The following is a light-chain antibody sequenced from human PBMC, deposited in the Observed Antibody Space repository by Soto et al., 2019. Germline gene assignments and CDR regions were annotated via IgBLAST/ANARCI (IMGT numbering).Light chain of an antibody. CDR1: QSFISN. V-gene: IGKV3-15*01. Sequence: EIVMTQSAANLSVCPGERANLXCRASQSFISNFGWYQQKAGEARRHLIYGASTRANGIPPSFSGSGSGTEFTPTISSLQSEDFAVYYGQQYNNWPWTFGQGTKVDIK. J-gene: IGKJ1*01. CDR3: QQYNNWPWT. CDR2: GAS.